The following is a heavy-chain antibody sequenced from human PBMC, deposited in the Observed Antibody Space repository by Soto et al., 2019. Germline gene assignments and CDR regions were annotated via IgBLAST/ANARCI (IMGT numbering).Heavy chain of an antibody. Sequence: ASVKVSCKASGYTFSDYYIHWVRQAPGQGLEWMGWINPNSGDTKYAPKFQGGVTMTRDTSITTAYMELSRLRSGDTAVYYCAREPATAKPEGVDFWGQGTLVTVSS. J-gene: IGHJ4*02. D-gene: IGHD1-1*01. CDR2: INPNSGDT. CDR1: GYTFSDYY. CDR3: AREPATAKPEGVDF. V-gene: IGHV1-2*02.